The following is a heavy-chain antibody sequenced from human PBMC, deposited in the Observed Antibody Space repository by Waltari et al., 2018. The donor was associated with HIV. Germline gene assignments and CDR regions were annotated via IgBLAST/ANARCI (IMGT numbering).Heavy chain of an antibody. D-gene: IGHD3-22*01. CDR2: ITDGGRNK. CDR1: GFTFSPYA. Sequence: QVQLVESGGGVVQPGRSLRLSCAASGFTFSPYAMHWVRQATGKGREGVAIITDGGRNKYYAYSVKGRFTISRDNSKNTVYLQMNSLRGEDTAVYYCARDGHFYDSRPLDYWGQGTLVTVSS. J-gene: IGHJ4*02. CDR3: ARDGHFYDSRPLDY. V-gene: IGHV3-30*04.